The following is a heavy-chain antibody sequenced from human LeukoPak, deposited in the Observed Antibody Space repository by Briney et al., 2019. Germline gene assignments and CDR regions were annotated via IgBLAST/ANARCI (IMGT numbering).Heavy chain of an antibody. CDR1: GYTFTSYY. Sequence: GASVKVSCKASGYTFTSYYMHWVRQAPGQGLEWMGIINPSGGSTSYAQKFQGRVTMTRDTSTSTVYMELSSLRSEDTAAYYCAREPRYYDSSGYFDYWGQGTLVTVSS. V-gene: IGHV1-46*01. J-gene: IGHJ4*02. D-gene: IGHD3-22*01. CDR2: INPSGGST. CDR3: AREPRYYDSSGYFDY.